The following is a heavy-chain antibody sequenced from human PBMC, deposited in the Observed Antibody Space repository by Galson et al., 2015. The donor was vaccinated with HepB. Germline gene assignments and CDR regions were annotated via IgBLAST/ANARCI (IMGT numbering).Heavy chain of an antibody. D-gene: IGHD1-26*01. CDR1: GGSFGSYG. J-gene: IGHJ2*01. V-gene: IGHV1-69*04. CDR3: ARDDVGANHVDWYFDI. CDR2: IIPILGTT. Sequence: SVKVSCKASGGSFGSYGISWLRQAPGQGLEWMGRIIPILGTTKFAEKFQGRVTVTADKSTGTAYMQLTSLTSADTAVYYCARDDVGANHVDWYFDIWGRGSLVSVSS.